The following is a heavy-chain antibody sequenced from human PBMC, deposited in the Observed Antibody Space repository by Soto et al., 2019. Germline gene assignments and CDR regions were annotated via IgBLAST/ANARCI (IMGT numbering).Heavy chain of an antibody. CDR3: AREAFFPGPRNEDWFDP. CDR2: IYYTGST. V-gene: IGHV4-59*01. Sequence: ASETLSLTCTVSGDSISRYYWTWIRQPPGKGLEWVGYIYYTGSTSYNPSLKSRVTISLDTSKNQFSLELSSVTAADTAVYFCAREAFFPGPRNEDWFDPWRQGTLVTVSS. J-gene: IGHJ5*02. D-gene: IGHD1-1*01. CDR1: GDSISRYY.